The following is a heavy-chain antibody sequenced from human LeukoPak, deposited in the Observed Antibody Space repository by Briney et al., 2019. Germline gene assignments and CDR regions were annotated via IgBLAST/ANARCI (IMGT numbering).Heavy chain of an antibody. CDR3: AKDMIVVVITPRPDC. D-gene: IGHD3-22*01. V-gene: IGHV3-23*01. CDR2: IGGSGGST. Sequence: GWSLPLSCLASGLTFSHYAMSWLRPAPAKELAGVAGIGGSGGSTYYADSVKGGFTTPRDNSKNRLYLKRNSLRAEDTAVYYGAKDMIVVVITPRPDCWGEGTLVSVSS. CDR1: GLTFSHYA. J-gene: IGHJ4*02.